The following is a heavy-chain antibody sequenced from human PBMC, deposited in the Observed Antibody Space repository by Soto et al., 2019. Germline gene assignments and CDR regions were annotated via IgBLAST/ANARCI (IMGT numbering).Heavy chain of an antibody. D-gene: IGHD6-19*01. J-gene: IGHJ6*02. CDR3: ATDLSGYNSGWYVHYGLDV. CDR2: FDPEEGKT. V-gene: IGHV1-24*01. CDR1: GYTLTDFS. Sequence: QVQLVQSGAEVKKPGASVKVSCKVYGYTLTDFSVHWVREAPGKGLEWMGGFDPEEGKTIYAPKFQGRVTMTEDTSTDTVYMQLGSLRAEDTAVYYCATDLSGYNSGWYVHYGLDVWGQGTTVTVSS.